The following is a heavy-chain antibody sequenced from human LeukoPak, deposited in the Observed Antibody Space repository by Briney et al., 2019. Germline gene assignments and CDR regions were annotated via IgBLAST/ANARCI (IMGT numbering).Heavy chain of an antibody. CDR1: GGSFSGYY. J-gene: IGHJ3*02. V-gene: IGHV4-34*01. CDR3: ARGPRIGYYYYDSSGYYFHAFDI. D-gene: IGHD3-22*01. Sequence: PSETLSLTCAVYGGSFSGYYWSWIRQPPGKGLEWIGEINHSGSTNYNPSLKSRVTISVDTSKNQFSLKLSSVTAADTAVYYCARGPRIGYYYYDSSGYYFHAFDIWGQGTMVTVSS. CDR2: INHSGST.